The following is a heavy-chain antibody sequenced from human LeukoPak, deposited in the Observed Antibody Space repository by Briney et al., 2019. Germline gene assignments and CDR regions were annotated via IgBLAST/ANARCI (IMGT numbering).Heavy chain of an antibody. D-gene: IGHD3-10*01. J-gene: IGHJ5*02. Sequence: GESLKISCKGSGYSFTSYWIGWVRQMPGKGLGWMGIIYPGDSDTRYSPSFQGQVTISADKSISTAYLQWSSLKASDTAMYYCARGQLWFGRWFDPWGQGTLVTVSS. CDR3: ARGQLWFGRWFDP. CDR1: GYSFTSYW. CDR2: IYPGDSDT. V-gene: IGHV5-51*01.